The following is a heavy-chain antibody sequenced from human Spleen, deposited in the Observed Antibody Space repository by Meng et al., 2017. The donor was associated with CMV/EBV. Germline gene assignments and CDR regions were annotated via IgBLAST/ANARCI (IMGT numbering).Heavy chain of an antibody. Sequence: SETLSLTCTVSGGSISSGDYYWSWIRQPPGKGLEWIGEINHSGSTNYNPSLKSRVTISVDTSKNQFSLKLSSVTAADTAVYYCARDGHDYSNRYYYYYYGMDVWGQGTTVTVSS. CDR2: INHSGST. J-gene: IGHJ6*02. CDR3: ARDGHDYSNRYYYYYYGMDV. D-gene: IGHD4-11*01. V-gene: IGHV4-39*07. CDR1: GGSISSGDYY.